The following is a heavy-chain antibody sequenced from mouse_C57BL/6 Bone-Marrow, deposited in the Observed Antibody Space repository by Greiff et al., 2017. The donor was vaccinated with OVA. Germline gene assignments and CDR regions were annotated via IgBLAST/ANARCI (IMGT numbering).Heavy chain of an antibody. CDR1: GFTFSDYG. J-gene: IGHJ1*03. CDR2: ISSGSSTL. V-gene: IGHV5-17*03. Sequence: EVKLVESGGGLVKPGGSLKLSCAASGFTFSDYGMHWVRQAPEKGLEWVAYISSGSSTLYYADTVTGRFTISRDNAKNTLCLQMNRRRAEDADMYYCARINYWYYDVGGTGTTVTVSA. CDR3: ARINYWYYDV.